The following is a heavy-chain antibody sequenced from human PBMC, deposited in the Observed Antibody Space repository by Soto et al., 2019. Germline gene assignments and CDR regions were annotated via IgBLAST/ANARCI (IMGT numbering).Heavy chain of an antibody. Sequence: QVQLVQSGAEVKNPGASVKVSCKASGYTFTSYGIGWARHAPGQGLEWMGWINTYNGNTNYAQNVQGRVTLTTDTSTSTAYMELRSLRSNDTAIYYCAMVDVYVTPSPQDVWGQGTTVIVSS. CDR1: GYTFTSYG. CDR3: AMVDVYVTPSPQDV. CDR2: INTYNGNT. V-gene: IGHV1-18*01. D-gene: IGHD3-16*01. J-gene: IGHJ6*02.